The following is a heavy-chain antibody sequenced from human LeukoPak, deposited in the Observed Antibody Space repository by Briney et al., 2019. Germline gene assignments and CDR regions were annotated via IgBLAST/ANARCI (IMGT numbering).Heavy chain of an antibody. J-gene: IGHJ6*02. CDR2: INTDGSST. V-gene: IGHV3-74*01. CDR3: ARLSWGYGMDV. Sequence: GGSLRLSCAASGFTFSSYWMHWVRQAPGKGLVWVSRINTDGSSTSYADSVKGRFTISRDNSKNTLYLQMNSLRAEDTAVYYCARLSWGYGMDVWGQATTVTVSS. D-gene: IGHD3-16*02. CDR1: GFTFSSYW.